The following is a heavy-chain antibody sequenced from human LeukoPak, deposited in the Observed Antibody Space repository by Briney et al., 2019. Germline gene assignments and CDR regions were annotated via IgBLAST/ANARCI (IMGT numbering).Heavy chain of an antibody. Sequence: GASVKVSCKAPGYTFTSYYMHWVRQAPGQGLEWVGIINPSGGSTSYAQKFQGRVTMTRDTSTSTVYMELSSLRSEDTAIYYCARDRLLSGVYSYYGLDVWGQGTTVTVSS. D-gene: IGHD3-10*01. V-gene: IGHV1-46*01. CDR1: GYTFTSYY. J-gene: IGHJ6*02. CDR3: ARDRLLSGVYSYYGLDV. CDR2: INPSGGST.